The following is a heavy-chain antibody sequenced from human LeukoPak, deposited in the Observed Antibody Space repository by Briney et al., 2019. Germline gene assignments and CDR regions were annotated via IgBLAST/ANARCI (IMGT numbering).Heavy chain of an antibody. Sequence: GGSLRLSCAASGFTFSSYAMHWVRLAPGKGLEWVAVISYDGSNKYYADSVKGRFTISRDNSKNTLYLQMNSLRAEDTAVYYCARVTVVVPAVYPDYWGQGTLVTVSS. CDR2: ISYDGSNK. D-gene: IGHD2-2*01. V-gene: IGHV3-30-3*01. J-gene: IGHJ4*02. CDR1: GFTFSSYA. CDR3: ARVTVVVPAVYPDY.